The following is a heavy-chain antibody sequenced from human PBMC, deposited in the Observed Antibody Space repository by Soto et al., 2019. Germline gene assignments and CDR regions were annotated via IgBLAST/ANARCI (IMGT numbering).Heavy chain of an antibody. D-gene: IGHD6-19*01. CDR3: ARRDSSGWYRGGNWFDP. CDR1: GYTFATHW. V-gene: IGHV5-51*01. Sequence: GESLKISCKGSGYTFATHWIAWVRQMPGKGLEWMGIIYPGDSDTRYSPSFQGQVTISADKSISTAYLQWSSLKASDTAMYYCARRDSSGWYRGGNWFDPWGQGTLVTVSS. CDR2: IYPGDSDT. J-gene: IGHJ5*02.